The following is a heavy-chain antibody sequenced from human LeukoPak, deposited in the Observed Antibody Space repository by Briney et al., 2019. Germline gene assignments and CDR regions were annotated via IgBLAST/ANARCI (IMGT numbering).Heavy chain of an antibody. J-gene: IGHJ6*03. D-gene: IGHD2-8*01. CDR3: ARVAYRYSINDWSRIGLGAYASKYYYYMDV. Sequence: KPSETLSLTCAVYGGSFSDYSWTWIRQPPGKGLEYIGEINPSGGTNHNPSLMSRVSMSVDTSKNQISLRVSSVTAGDTAVYYCARVAYRYSINDWSRIGLGAYASKYYYYMDVWGKGTTVTVSS. V-gene: IGHV4-34*01. CDR2: INPSGGT. CDR1: GGSFSDYS.